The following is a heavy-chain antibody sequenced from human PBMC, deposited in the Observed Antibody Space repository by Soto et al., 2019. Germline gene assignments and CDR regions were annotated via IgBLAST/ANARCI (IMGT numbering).Heavy chain of an antibody. CDR2: IYHIGST. J-gene: IGHJ5*02. CDR1: GAPINSDY. CDR3: ARFTYKSGFNWFDP. Sequence: SETLSLTCTVSGAPINSDYWSWIRQSPGKGLEWIGYIYHIGSTDYNPSLKSRVTISIDKSKNQFSLNLRSVTAADTAVYFCARFTYKSGFNWFDPWGQGTKVTVSS. D-gene: IGHD5-12*01. V-gene: IGHV4-59*01.